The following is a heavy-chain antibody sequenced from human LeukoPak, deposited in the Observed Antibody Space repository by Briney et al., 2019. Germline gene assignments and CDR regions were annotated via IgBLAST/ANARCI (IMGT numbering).Heavy chain of an antibody. V-gene: IGHV4-34*01. Sequence: KLSETLSLTCAVYGGSFSGYYWSWIRPPPGKGLEWIGEINHSGSTNYNTSLKSRVTISVDTSKNQFSLKLSSVTAADTAVYYCARGRGVLRYFDWSLDYWGQGTLVTVSS. CDR2: INHSGST. J-gene: IGHJ4*02. D-gene: IGHD3-9*01. CDR1: GGSFSGYY. CDR3: ARGRGVLRYFDWSLDY.